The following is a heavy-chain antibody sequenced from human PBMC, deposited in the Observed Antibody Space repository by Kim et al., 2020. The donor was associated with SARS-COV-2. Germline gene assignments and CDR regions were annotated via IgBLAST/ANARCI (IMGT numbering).Heavy chain of an antibody. J-gene: IGHJ4*02. V-gene: IGHV4-59*01. CDR3: ARVRGATVVTE. CDR2: T. Sequence: TASNPSLTSRVTISIDTSRNQFSLKVTSVTAADTAVYYCARVRGATVVTEWGQGTLVTVST. D-gene: IGHD4-17*01.